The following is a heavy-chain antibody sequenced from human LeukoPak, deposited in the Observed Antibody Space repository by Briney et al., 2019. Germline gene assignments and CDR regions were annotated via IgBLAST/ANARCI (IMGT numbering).Heavy chain of an antibody. CDR1: GFTFSSYY. J-gene: IGHJ5*01. CDR3: ARGPSSGYGTCWFDS. CDR2: ITSSSSYI. Sequence: PGGSPRLSCVASGFTFSSYYMNWVRQAPGKGLEWASSITSSSSYIYYADSVKGRFTISRDNAKNSLWLQMDSLRADDTAVYYCARGPSSGYGTCWFDSWGQGALVSVSS. D-gene: IGHD2-15*01. V-gene: IGHV3-21*06.